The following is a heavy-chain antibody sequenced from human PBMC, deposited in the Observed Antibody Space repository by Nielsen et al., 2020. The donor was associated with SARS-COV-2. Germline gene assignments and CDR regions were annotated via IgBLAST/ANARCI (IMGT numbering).Heavy chain of an antibody. CDR1: GGSISSSSYY. D-gene: IGHD5-24*01. V-gene: IGHV4-31*03. CDR3: AREEMATITRGGWFDP. CDR2: IYYSGST. J-gene: IGHJ5*02. Sequence: SETLSLTCTDSGGSISSSSYYWGWIRQPPGKGLEWIGYIYYSGSTYYNPSLKSRVTISVDTSKNQFSLKLSSVTAADTAVYYCAREEMATITRGGWFDPWGQGTLVTVSS.